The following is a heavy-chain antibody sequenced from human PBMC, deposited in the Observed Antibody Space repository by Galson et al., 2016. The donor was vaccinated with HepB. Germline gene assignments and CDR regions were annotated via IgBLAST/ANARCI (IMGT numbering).Heavy chain of an antibody. V-gene: IGHV4-30-2*01. D-gene: IGHD3-3*01. J-gene: IGHJ4*02. Sequence: TLSLTCAVSGVSITSGGFSWNWIRQPPGKGLEWIGYIYQGETAYYTPSLRSRVTMALHRTNNLFSLKLSSVTAADMAVYYCARGTYDFWSGFSPTEYYFDYWGQGALVAVSS. CDR2: IYQGETA. CDR3: ARGTYDFWSGFSPTEYYFDY. CDR1: GVSITSGGFS.